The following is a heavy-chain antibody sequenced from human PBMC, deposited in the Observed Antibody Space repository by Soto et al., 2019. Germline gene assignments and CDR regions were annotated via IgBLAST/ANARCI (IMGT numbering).Heavy chain of an antibody. V-gene: IGHV1-3*05. D-gene: IGHD3-10*01. CDR1: GYTFSSYA. J-gene: IGHJ4*02. CDR2: INAGNGNT. Sequence: QVQLVQSGAEEKKPGASVKVSCKASGYTFSSYAMHWVRQAPGQRLEWMGWINAGNGNTKYSQKFQGRVTVSRDTSASTAYMELRSLRSEDTAVYYCARGGPPIDYWGQGTLVTVSS. CDR3: ARGGPPIDY.